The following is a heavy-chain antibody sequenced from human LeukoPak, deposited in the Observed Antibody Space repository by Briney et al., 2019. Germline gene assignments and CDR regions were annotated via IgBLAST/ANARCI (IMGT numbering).Heavy chain of an antibody. CDR1: GFTFSSYW. CDR3: ARGDFYDSSGYYY. D-gene: IGHD3-22*01. V-gene: IGHV3-7*01. Sequence: GGSLTLSCAASGFTFSSYWMSWVRQAPGKGLEWVANIKQDGSEKYYVDSVKGRFTISRDNAKNSLYLQMNSLRAEDTAVYYCARGDFYDSSGYYYWGQGTLVTVSS. CDR2: IKQDGSEK. J-gene: IGHJ4*02.